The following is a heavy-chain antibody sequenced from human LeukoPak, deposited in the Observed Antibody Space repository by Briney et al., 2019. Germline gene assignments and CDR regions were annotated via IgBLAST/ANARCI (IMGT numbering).Heavy chain of an antibody. V-gene: IGHV4-34*01. Sequence: SETLSLTCAVYGGSFSGYYWSWIRQPPGKGLEWIGEINHSGSTNYNPSLKSRVTISVDTSKNQFSLKLSSVTAADTAVYYCARHRSQTYVWGSYRSPKNWFDPWGQGTLVTVSS. D-gene: IGHD3-16*02. CDR2: INHSGST. CDR1: GGSFSGYY. J-gene: IGHJ5*02. CDR3: ARHRSQTYVWGSYRSPKNWFDP.